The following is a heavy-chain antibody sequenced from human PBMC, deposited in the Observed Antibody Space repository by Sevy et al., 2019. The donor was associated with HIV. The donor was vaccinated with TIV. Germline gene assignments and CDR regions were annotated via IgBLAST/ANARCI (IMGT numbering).Heavy chain of an antibody. J-gene: IGHJ3*02. Sequence: GESLKISCKGSGYSFTSYWIGWVRQMPGKGLEWMGIIYPGDSDTRYSPSFQGQVTISADKSIDNAYLQRSSLKASDTAMYYCARHWPGEDIVVEVAALAFDMWGQGTMVTVSS. CDR3: ARHWPGEDIVVEVAALAFDM. D-gene: IGHD2-15*01. CDR2: IYPGDSDT. CDR1: GYSFTSYW. V-gene: IGHV5-51*01.